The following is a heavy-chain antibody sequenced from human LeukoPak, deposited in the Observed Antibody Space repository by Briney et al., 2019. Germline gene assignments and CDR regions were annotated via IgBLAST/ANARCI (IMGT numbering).Heavy chain of an antibody. CDR3: AKDPVGATTSYYLDY. Sequence: GGSLRLSCAASGFTFSIYAMSWVRQAPGKGLEWVSAISGSGGSTYYADSVKGRFTISRDNSKNTLYLQMNSLRAEDTAVYYCAKDPVGATTSYYLDYWGQGTLVTVSS. CDR2: ISGSGGST. CDR1: GFTFSIYA. D-gene: IGHD1-26*01. J-gene: IGHJ4*02. V-gene: IGHV3-23*01.